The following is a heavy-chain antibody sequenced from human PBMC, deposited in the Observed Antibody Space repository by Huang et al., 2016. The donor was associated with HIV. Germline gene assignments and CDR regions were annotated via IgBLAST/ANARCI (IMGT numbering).Heavy chain of an antibody. CDR3: ARDPYYSNRWKRNDASFL. Sequence: QVQLVQSGGEVMQPGASVRVSCKASGYDFGSYGMSWVRQAPGQGLGGLGGVGIDSRDTSSAQKCQCRVTMTTDTSTTTTYMELRSLRSDDTAMYYCARDPYYSNRWKRNDASFLWGQGTMITVSS. D-gene: IGHD4-4*01. V-gene: IGHV1-18*01. CDR2: VGIDSRDT. J-gene: IGHJ3*01. CDR1: GYDFGSYG.